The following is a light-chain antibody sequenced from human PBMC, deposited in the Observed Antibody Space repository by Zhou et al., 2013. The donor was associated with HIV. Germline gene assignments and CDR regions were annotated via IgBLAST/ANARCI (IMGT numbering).Light chain of an antibody. CDR2: KTS. J-gene: IGKJ4*01. CDR3: QQYKSFLLS. Sequence: IQMTQSPSIVSASPGDRVTITCRANETVGRSLAWYQQKLGKAPTLLIYKTSTLETGVPSRFAGSGSGTEFILTITSLQPDDLGTYFCQQYKSFLLSFGGGTKVDIK. V-gene: IGKV1-5*03. CDR1: ETVGRS.